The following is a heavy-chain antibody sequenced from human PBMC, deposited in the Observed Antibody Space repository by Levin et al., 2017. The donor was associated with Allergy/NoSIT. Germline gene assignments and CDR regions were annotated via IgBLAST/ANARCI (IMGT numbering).Heavy chain of an antibody. D-gene: IGHD6-19*01. CDR2: ISGSGGST. V-gene: IGHV3-23*01. CDR1: GFTFSSYA. Sequence: LSLTCAASGFTFSSYAMSWVRQAPGKGLEWVSAISGSGGSTYYADSVKGRFTISRDNSKNTLYLQMNSLRAEDTAVYYCAKVGHSSGSWDFDYWGQGTLVTVSS. J-gene: IGHJ4*02. CDR3: AKVGHSSGSWDFDY.